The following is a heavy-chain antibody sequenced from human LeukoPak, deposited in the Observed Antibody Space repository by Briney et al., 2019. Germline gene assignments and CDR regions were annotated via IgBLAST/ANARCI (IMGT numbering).Heavy chain of an antibody. Sequence: GVSVTLSCAAPGITFSNYNTQWLRQAPGKGLEGISATTSSSSYTFYADSVKGRFTISRDNAENSLYPQMNSLRVEDTAIYYCARDHCSSTNCYYGFYYYYYLDVWGKGTTVTVSS. J-gene: IGHJ6*03. CDR1: GITFSNYN. D-gene: IGHD2-2*01. CDR2: TTSSSSYT. CDR3: ARDHCSSTNCYYGFYYYYYLDV. V-gene: IGHV3-21*01.